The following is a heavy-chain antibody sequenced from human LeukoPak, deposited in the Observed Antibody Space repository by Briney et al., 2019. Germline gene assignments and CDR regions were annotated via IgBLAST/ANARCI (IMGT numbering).Heavy chain of an antibody. V-gene: IGHV3-30*02. CDR3: AKDSHRGYSYGQHYYFDY. CDR2: IRYDGSNK. Sequence: GGSLRPSCAASGFTFSSYGMHWVRQAPGKGLEWVAFIRYDGSNKYYADSVKGRFTISRDNSKNTLFLQMNSLRAEDTAVYYCAKDSHRGYSYGQHYYFDYWGQGTLVTVSS. D-gene: IGHD5-18*01. J-gene: IGHJ4*02. CDR1: GFTFSSYG.